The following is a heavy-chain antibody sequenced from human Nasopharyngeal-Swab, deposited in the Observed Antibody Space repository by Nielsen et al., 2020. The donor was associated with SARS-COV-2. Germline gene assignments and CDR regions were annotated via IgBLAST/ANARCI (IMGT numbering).Heavy chain of an antibody. CDR3: ARDSSIWAVAGTFFDY. V-gene: IGHV3-30-3*01. J-gene: IGHJ4*02. CDR1: GFTFSSYA. CDR2: ISYDGSNK. D-gene: IGHD6-19*01. Sequence: GESLKISCAASGFTFSSYAMHWVRQAPGKGLEWVAVISYDGSNKYYADSVKGRFTISRDNSKNTLYLQMSSLRAEDTAVYYCARDSSIWAVAGTFFDYWGQGTLVTVSS.